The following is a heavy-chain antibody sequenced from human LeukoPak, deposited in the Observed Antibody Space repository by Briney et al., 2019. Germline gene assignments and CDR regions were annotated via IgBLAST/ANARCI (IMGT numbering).Heavy chain of an antibody. V-gene: IGHV3-7*01. D-gene: IGHD2-2*01. J-gene: IGHJ1*01. CDR1: GFTFGTYW. Sequence: GGSLRLSCAASGFTFGTYWMGWVRHAPGKGMEWVANIKQDGTEKSYVDSVKGRFTISRDNVKNSVYLQMHSLRADDTAIYYCVRGSTSAQYFQHWGQGTLVTVSS. CDR2: IKQDGTEK. CDR3: VRGSTSAQYFQH.